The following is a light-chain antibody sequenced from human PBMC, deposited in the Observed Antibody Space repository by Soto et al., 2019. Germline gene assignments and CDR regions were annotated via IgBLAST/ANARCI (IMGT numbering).Light chain of an antibody. V-gene: IGKV3-15*01. Sequence: EIVMTQSPGTLSVSPGERATLSCRVSQSVGSNLAWYQQKPGQAPRLLIYGASTRATGIPVRFTGSGSGTEFTLTISSLQSEDFAAYYCQHYNNWPPWTFGRGTKVDIK. CDR3: QHYNNWPPWT. CDR1: QSVGSN. CDR2: GAS. J-gene: IGKJ1*01.